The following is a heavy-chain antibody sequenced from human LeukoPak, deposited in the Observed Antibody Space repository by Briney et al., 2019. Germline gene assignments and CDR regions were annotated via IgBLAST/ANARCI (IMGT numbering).Heavy chain of an antibody. CDR3: ARDTAMVTYWFDP. CDR2: INPNSGGT. J-gene: IGHJ5*02. V-gene: IGHV1-2*02. Sequence: GASVNVSCKASGYTFTGYYIHWVRQAPGQGLEWMGWINPNSGGTNYAQKFQGRVTMTRGTSISTAYMELTRLRSDDTAVYYCARDTAMVTYWFDPWGQGTLVTVSS. CDR1: GYTFTGYY. D-gene: IGHD5-18*01.